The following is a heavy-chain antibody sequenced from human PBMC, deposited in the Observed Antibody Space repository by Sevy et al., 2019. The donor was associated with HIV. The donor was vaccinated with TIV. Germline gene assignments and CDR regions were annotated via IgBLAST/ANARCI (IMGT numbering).Heavy chain of an antibody. CDR3: AGDSDGSGHYYADFFDY. V-gene: IGHV1-18*01. CDR2: ISTYSGET. Sequence: ASVKVSCKASGYTFTTYPIGWVRQAPGQGLEWMGWISTYSGETRDAQKFQGRATMTTDTSTSTAYLDLRSLRSDDTALDYCAGDSDGSGHYYADFFDYWGQGTLVTVSS. D-gene: IGHD3-22*01. J-gene: IGHJ4*02. CDR1: GYTFTTYP.